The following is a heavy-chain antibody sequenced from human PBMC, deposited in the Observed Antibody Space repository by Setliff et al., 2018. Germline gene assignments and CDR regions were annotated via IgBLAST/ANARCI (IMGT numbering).Heavy chain of an antibody. Sequence: SETLSLTCTISGGSISSYYWSWIRQPPGKGLEWIGYIYYSGSTNYNPSLKSRVTISVDTSKNQFSLKLSSVTAADTAVYYCARGGNDYKWGAFDIWGQGTMVTVSS. CDR1: GGSISSYY. V-gene: IGHV4-59*01. CDR2: IYYSGST. D-gene: IGHD4-4*01. J-gene: IGHJ3*02. CDR3: ARGGNDYKWGAFDI.